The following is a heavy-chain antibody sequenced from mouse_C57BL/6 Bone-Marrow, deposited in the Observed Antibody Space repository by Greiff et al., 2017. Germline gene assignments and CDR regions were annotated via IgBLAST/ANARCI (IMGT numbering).Heavy chain of an antibody. CDR2: INYDGGST. Sequence: EVKLVESEGGLVQPGSSMKLSCTASGFTFSDYYMTWVRQVPGKGLEWVANINYDGGSTYYLDSLKSRFIISRDNAKNILYLQMSSLKSEDTATYSCARDGYYGADYWGQGTTLTVSS. V-gene: IGHV5-16*01. CDR3: ARDGYYGADY. CDR1: GFTFSDYY. J-gene: IGHJ2*01. D-gene: IGHD1-1*01.